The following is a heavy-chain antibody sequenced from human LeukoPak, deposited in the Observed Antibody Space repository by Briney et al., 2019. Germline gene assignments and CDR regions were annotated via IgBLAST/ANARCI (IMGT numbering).Heavy chain of an antibody. D-gene: IGHD3-3*01. CDR2: ISGSGGST. V-gene: IGHV3-23*01. CDR1: GFTFSSYA. Sequence: GGSLRLSCAASGFTFSSYAMSWVRQAPGKGLEWVSAISGSGGSTYYADSVKGRFTISRDNSKNTLYLQMNSLRAEDTAVYYCAKAHPFILEWLSYFDYWGQGTLVTVSS. J-gene: IGHJ4*02. CDR3: AKAHPFILEWLSYFDY.